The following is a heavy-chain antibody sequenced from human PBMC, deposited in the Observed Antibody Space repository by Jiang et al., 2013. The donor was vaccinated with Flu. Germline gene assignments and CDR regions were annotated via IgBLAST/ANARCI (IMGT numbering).Heavy chain of an antibody. V-gene: IGHV1-69*10. CDR1: GGTFSSYA. J-gene: IGHJ6*02. CDR3: ARGSPTDLSIAAAGDYYYYGMDV. CDR2: IIPILGIA. D-gene: IGHD6-13*01. Sequence: GAEVKKPGSSVKVSCKASGGTFSSYAISWVRQAPGQGLEWMGGIIPILGIANYAQKFQGRVTITADKSTSTAYMELSSLRSEDTAVYYCARGSPTDLSIAAAGDYYYYGMDVWGQGTTVTVSS.